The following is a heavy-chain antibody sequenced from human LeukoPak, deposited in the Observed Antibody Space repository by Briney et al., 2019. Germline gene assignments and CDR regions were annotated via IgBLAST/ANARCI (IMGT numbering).Heavy chain of an antibody. CDR1: GFAFSHFW. V-gene: IGHV3-7*01. J-gene: IGHJ4*02. D-gene: IGHD2-15*01. Sequence: GGSLRLSCAASGFAFSHFWMSWVRQAPGKGLEWVAYIKKTGSETYYVDSVKGRFTITRDNTRNSLFLQMYSLRAEDTAVYFCAREDGYCSGGNCYSYFDSWGQGTLVTVSS. CDR3: AREDGYCSGGNCYSYFDS. CDR2: IKKTGSET.